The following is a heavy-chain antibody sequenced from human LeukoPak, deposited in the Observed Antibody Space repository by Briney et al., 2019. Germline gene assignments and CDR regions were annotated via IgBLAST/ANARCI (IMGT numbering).Heavy chain of an antibody. D-gene: IGHD3-22*01. V-gene: IGHV3-30*02. CDR3: AKDPYYDSSGYSDYFDY. CDR2: IRYDGSNK. CDR1: GFTFSSYG. J-gene: IGHJ4*02. Sequence: PGGSLRLSCAASGFTFSSYGMHWVRQAPGKGLEWVAFIRYDGSNKYYADSVKGRFTISRDNSKNTLYLQMNSLRAEDTAVYYCAKDPYYDSSGYSDYFDYWGQGTLVTVSS.